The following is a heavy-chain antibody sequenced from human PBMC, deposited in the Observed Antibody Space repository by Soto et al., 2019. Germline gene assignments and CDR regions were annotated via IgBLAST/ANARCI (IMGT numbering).Heavy chain of an antibody. CDR3: ARDYRNYYGSGSYYNVFSWFDP. D-gene: IGHD3-10*01. Sequence: GASVKVSCKASGYTFTSYGISWVRQAPGQGLEWMGWISAYNGNTNYAQKLQGRVTMTTDTSTSTAYMELRSLRSDDTAVYYCARDYRNYYGSGSYYNVFSWFDPWGQGTLVTVSS. V-gene: IGHV1-18*01. J-gene: IGHJ5*02. CDR1: GYTFTSYG. CDR2: ISAYNGNT.